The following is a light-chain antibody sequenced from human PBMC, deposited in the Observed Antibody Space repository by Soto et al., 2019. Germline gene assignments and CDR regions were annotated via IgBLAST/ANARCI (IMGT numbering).Light chain of an antibody. V-gene: IGKV3-11*01. Sequence: EIVLTQSPATLSLSPGERATLSCRASQSVSSYLAWYQQKPGQAPRLLIYDASNRATGISARFSGSGSGTDFPLTISSLEPEDFAVYYCQQRSNWPRWTFGQGTKVEIK. CDR1: QSVSSY. CDR2: DAS. CDR3: QQRSNWPRWT. J-gene: IGKJ1*01.